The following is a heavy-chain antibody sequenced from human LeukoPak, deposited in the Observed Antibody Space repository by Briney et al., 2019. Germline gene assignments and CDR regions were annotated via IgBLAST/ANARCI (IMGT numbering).Heavy chain of an antibody. Sequence: GGSLRLSCAASGFTFSNAWMSWVRQAPGKGLEWVGRIKSKTDGGTTDYAAPVKGRFTISRDDSKNTLYLQMNSLKSEDTAVYYCTDSPKRVIVVVTWGQGTLVTVSS. CDR2: IKSKTDGGTT. CDR3: TDSPKRVIVVVT. J-gene: IGHJ5*02. CDR1: GFTFSNAW. V-gene: IGHV3-15*01. D-gene: IGHD3-22*01.